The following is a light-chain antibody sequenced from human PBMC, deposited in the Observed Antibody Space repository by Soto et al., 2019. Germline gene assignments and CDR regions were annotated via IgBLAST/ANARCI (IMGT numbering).Light chain of an antibody. CDR2: HVS. V-gene: IGKV1-5*01. J-gene: IGKJ1*01. CDR1: QTINNW. CDR3: QQYNSFST. Sequence: DIQMTQSPSTLSASVGDRVTSACRASQTINNWLAWYQQKPGKAPKLLIYHVSTLESGVPSRFSGSGSGTEFTLTISSLQPDDFATYYCQQYNSFSTFGKGTKVDIK.